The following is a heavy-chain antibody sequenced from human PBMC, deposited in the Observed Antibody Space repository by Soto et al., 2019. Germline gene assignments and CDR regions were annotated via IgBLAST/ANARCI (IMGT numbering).Heavy chain of an antibody. V-gene: IGHV3-23*01. CDR3: AKAYLSTYSYGYYYFDY. J-gene: IGHJ4*02. Sequence: GGSLRLSCAASGFTFSSYAMSWVRQAPGKGLEWVSAISGSGGSTYYADSVKGRFTISRDNSKNTLYLQMNSLRAEDTAVYYCAKAYLSTYSYGYYYFDYWGQGTLVTVSS. CDR2: ISGSGGST. D-gene: IGHD5-18*01. CDR1: GFTFSSYA.